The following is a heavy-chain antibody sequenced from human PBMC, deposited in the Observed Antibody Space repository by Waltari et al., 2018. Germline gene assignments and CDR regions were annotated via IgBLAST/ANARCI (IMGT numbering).Heavy chain of an antibody. CDR3: ARIIAAPLKRAFDI. CDR2: INHSGST. V-gene: IGHV4-34*01. CDR1: GGSFSGYY. J-gene: IGHJ3*02. Sequence: QVQLQQWGAGLLKPSETLSLTCAVYGGSFSGYYWSWIRQPPGKGLEWIGEINHSGSTNYNPSLKSRVTISVDTSKNQFSLKLSSVTAADTAVYYGARIIAAPLKRAFDIWGQGTMVTVSS. D-gene: IGHD6-6*01.